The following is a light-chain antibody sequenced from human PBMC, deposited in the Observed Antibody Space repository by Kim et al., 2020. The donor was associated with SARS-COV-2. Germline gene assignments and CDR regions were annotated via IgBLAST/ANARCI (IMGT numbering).Light chain of an antibody. Sequence: APGKTARSTCGGNNIGSKSVHWYQQKPGQAPVLVVYDDSDRPSGIPERFSGSNSGNTATMTISRVEAGDEADYYCQVWDSSSDLLVFGGGTQLTVL. CDR1: NIGSKS. J-gene: IGLJ2*01. CDR3: QVWDSSSDLLV. CDR2: DDS. V-gene: IGLV3-21*03.